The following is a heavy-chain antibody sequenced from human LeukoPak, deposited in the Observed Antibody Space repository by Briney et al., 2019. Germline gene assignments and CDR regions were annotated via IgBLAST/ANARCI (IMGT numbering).Heavy chain of an antibody. CDR1: GFTFSSYW. J-gene: IGHJ4*02. CDR3: ARERGDYVLDY. V-gene: IGHV3-7*01. D-gene: IGHD4-17*01. Sequence: GGSLRLPCAASGFTFSSYWMSWVRQAPGKGLEWVANIKQDGSEKYYVDSVKGRFTISRDNAKNSLYLQMNSLRAEDTAVYYCARERGDYVLDYWGQGTLVTVSS. CDR2: IKQDGSEK.